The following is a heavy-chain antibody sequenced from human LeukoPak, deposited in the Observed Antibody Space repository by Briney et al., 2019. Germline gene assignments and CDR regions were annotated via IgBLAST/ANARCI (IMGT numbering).Heavy chain of an antibody. V-gene: IGHV1-18*01. D-gene: IGHD6-19*01. CDR1: GYSLTSHG. Sequence: ASVNVSCKASGYSLTSHGISWVRQAPGQGLEWMGWISAYNGNTNYAQKLQGRVTMTRDTSTSTVYMELSSLRSEDTAVYYCARVAVAGDYFDYWGQGTLVTVSS. CDR3: ARVAVAGDYFDY. CDR2: ISAYNGNT. J-gene: IGHJ4*02.